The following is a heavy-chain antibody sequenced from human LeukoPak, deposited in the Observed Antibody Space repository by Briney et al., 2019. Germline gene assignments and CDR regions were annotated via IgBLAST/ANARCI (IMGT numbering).Heavy chain of an antibody. V-gene: IGHV3-7*04. CDR2: IKQDGSEK. J-gene: IGHJ4*02. CDR3: ARGMKWLRLLSSPYYFDY. D-gene: IGHD5-12*01. CDR1: GFTFSSYW. Sequence: GGSLRLSCAASGFTFSSYWMSWVRQAPGKGLEWVANIKQDGSEKYCVDSVKGRFTISRDNAKNSLYLQMNSPRAEDTAVYYCARGMKWLRLLSSPYYFDYWGQGTLVTVSS.